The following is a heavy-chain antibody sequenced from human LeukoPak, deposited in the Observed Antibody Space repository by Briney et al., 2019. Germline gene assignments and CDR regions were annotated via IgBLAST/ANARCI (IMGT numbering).Heavy chain of an antibody. V-gene: IGHV3-21*01. CDR2: ISSSSSYI. CDR1: GFTFSSYS. D-gene: IGHD2-2*01. CDR3: ARDLPDIVVVPAAADEYYFDY. Sequence: GRSLRLSCTASGFTFSSYSMNWVRQAPGKGLEWVSSISSSSSYIYYADSVKGRFTISRDNAKNSLYLQMNSLRAEDTAVYYCARDLPDIVVVPAAADEYYFDYWGQGTLVTVSS. J-gene: IGHJ4*02.